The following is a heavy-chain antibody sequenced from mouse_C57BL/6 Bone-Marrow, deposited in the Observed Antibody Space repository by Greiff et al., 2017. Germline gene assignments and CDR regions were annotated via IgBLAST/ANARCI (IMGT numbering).Heavy chain of an antibody. J-gene: IGHJ3*01. D-gene: IGHD2-4*01. Sequence: LQESGAELARPGASVKLSCKASGYTFTSYGISWVKQRTGQGLEWIGEIYPRSGNTYYNEKFKGKATLTADKSSSTAYMELRSLTSEDSAVYFCARSREYYDRSGYAYWGQGTLVTVSA. V-gene: IGHV1-81*01. CDR1: GYTFTSYG. CDR2: IYPRSGNT. CDR3: ARSREYYDRSGYAY.